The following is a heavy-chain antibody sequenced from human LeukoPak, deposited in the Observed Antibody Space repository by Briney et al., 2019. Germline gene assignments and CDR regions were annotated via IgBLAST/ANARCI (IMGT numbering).Heavy chain of an antibody. J-gene: IGHJ6*03. CDR2: INPGGQI. V-gene: IGHV4-34*01. CDR1: GGSFDTFY. D-gene: IGHD1-7*01. CDR3: AGRWNYGIHYYIDV. Sequence: PSETLSLTCAVYGGSFDTFYWSWIRQSPGRGLEWIGEINPGGQINYNPSLMSRVTVSIDTPKKHFSLILTSVTAADTAVYYCAGRWNYGIHYYIDVWGTGTTVTVSS.